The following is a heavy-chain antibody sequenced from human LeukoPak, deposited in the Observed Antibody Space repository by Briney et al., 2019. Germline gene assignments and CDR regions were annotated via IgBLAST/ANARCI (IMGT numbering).Heavy chain of an antibody. CDR1: GYSISSGNY. D-gene: IGHD1-26*01. CDR2: IYHAGST. J-gene: IGHJ5*02. Sequence: SETLSLTCTVSGYSISSGNYWDWIRQPPGKGLEWIGSIYHAGSTYYNPSLKRRVTISVDTSKNQFSLKLSSMTAADTAVYYCASGYSGSYFPWGQGTLVTVSS. CDR3: ASGYSGSYFP. V-gene: IGHV4-38-2*02.